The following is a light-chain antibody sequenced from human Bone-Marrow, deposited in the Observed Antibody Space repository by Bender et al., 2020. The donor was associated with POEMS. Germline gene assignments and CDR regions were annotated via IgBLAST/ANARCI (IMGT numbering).Light chain of an antibody. CDR3: AVWDDSLNGWV. CDR1: SSNIGAHA. Sequence: QSVLTQPPSASGTPGQRATISCSVGSSNIGAHAVTWYQHLPGTAPKLLIYSSHRRPSEVPDRFSGSRSGTSASLAISGLQSEDEADYYCAVWDDSLNGWVFGRGTKLTVL. V-gene: IGLV1-44*01. J-gene: IGLJ3*02. CDR2: SSH.